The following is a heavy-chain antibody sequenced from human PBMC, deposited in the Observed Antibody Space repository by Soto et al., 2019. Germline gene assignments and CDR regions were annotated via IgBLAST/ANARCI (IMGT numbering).Heavy chain of an antibody. V-gene: IGHV1-69*13. CDR3: ASSGPSSGYAGPLDY. J-gene: IGHJ4*02. D-gene: IGHD3-22*01. CDR1: GGTFSSYA. Sequence: SVKVSCKAPGGTFSSYAISWVRQAPGQGLEWMGGIIPIFGTANYAQKFQGRVTITADESTSTAYMELSSLRSEDTAVYYCASSGPSSGYAGPLDYWGQGTLVTVSS. CDR2: IIPIFGTA.